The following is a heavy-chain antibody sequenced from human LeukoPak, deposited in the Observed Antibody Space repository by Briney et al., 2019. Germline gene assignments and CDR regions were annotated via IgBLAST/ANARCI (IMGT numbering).Heavy chain of an antibody. CDR3: AKGGSGSYGYYYYYYMDV. J-gene: IGHJ6*03. D-gene: IGHD1-26*01. CDR2: ISGTGGST. CDR1: GFTFSSYA. Sequence: GGSLRLSCAASGFTFSSYAMSWVRQAPGKGLGWVSIISGTGGSTYYADSVKGRFTISRDNSKNTLYLQMNSLRAEDTAVYYCAKGGSGSYGYYYYYYMDVWGKGTTVTVSS. V-gene: IGHV3-23*01.